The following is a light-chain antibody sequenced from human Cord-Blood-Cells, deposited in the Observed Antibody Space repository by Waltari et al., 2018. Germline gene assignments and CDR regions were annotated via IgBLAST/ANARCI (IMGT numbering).Light chain of an antibody. CDR2: DAS. J-gene: IGKJ4*01. CDR1: QDISNY. V-gene: IGKV1-33*01. Sequence: DIQMTQYPSSLSASVGDRVTITCQASQDISNYLNWYQQKPGKAPKLLIYDASNLETGVPSRFSGSGSGTDFTFTISSLQPEDIATYYCQQYDNLPLTVGGGTKVEIK. CDR3: QQYDNLPLT.